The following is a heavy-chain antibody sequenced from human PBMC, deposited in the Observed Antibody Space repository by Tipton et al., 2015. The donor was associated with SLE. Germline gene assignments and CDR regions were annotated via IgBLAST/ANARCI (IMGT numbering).Heavy chain of an antibody. J-gene: IGHJ4*02. V-gene: IGHV3-30*02. CDR3: SKLSGGNYSPFDL. Sequence: DAVKGRFTISRDDSKTTLYLQMNSLRPDDAAVYYCSKLSGGNYSPFDLWGQGALVTVSS. D-gene: IGHD1-26*01.